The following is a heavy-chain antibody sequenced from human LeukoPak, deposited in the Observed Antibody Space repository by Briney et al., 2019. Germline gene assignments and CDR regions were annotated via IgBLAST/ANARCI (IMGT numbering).Heavy chain of an antibody. CDR1: GGTFSSYA. CDR3: ARESTGTTPWFDP. CDR2: IIPIFGTA. V-gene: IGHV1-69*06. J-gene: IGHJ5*02. Sequence: ASVKVSCKASGGTFSSYAISWVRQAPGQGLEWMGGIIPIFGTANYAQKFQGRVTITADKSTSTAYMELSSLRSEDTAVYYCARESTGTTPWFDPWGQGTLVTVSS. D-gene: IGHD1-1*01.